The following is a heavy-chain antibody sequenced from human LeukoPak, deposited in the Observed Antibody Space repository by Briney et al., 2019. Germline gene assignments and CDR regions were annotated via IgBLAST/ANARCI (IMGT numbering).Heavy chain of an antibody. D-gene: IGHD6-13*01. J-gene: IGHJ6*03. V-gene: IGHV1-2*02. CDR1: GYTFTGYY. Sequence: ASVKVSCKASGYTFTGYYMHWVRQAPGQGLEWMGWINPNSGGTNCAQKFKGRVTMTRDTSINTAYMELSSLRFDDTAVYYCARGATAGRFSLRPTGAYYMDVWGKGTTVTVSS. CDR2: INPNSGGT. CDR3: ARGATAGRFSLRPTGAYYMDV.